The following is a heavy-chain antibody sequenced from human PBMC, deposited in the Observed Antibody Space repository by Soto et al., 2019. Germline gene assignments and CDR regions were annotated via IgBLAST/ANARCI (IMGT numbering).Heavy chain of an antibody. V-gene: IGHV1-18*01. CDR1: GYSFTSYG. CDR3: ARDLPPVDY. CDR2: SSAYNGNT. J-gene: IGHJ4*02. Sequence: QVQLVQSGAEVEMPGASVKVSWKASGYSFTSYGSSWVRQAPGQGLEWMGWSSAYNGNTNYAQKLQGRVTLTTDTSTSTAYMELRSLRSDDTAVYYCARDLPPVDYWGQGTLVTVSS.